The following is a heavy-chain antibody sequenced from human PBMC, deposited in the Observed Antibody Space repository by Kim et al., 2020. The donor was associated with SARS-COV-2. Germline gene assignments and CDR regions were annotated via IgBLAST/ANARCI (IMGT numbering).Heavy chain of an antibody. V-gene: IGHV4-59*09. D-gene: IGHD3-16*02. Sequence: YNPSLKSRVTISVDTSKNQFSLKLSSVTAADTTVYYCARGAAGYRYTFFYWGQGTLVTVSS. CDR3: ARGAAGYRYTFFY. J-gene: IGHJ4*02.